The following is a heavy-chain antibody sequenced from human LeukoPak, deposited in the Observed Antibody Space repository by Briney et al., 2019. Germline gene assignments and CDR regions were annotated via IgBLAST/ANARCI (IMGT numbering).Heavy chain of an antibody. J-gene: IGHJ4*02. Sequence: GGSLRLSCAASGFTFSSYSMNWVRQAPGKGLEWVSSISSSSYIYYADSVKGRFTISRDNAKNSLYLQMNSLRAEDTAVYYCARAFYGSGSYYRYWGQGTLVTVSS. CDR2: ISSSSYI. D-gene: IGHD3-10*01. CDR1: GFTFSSYS. CDR3: ARAFYGSGSYYRY. V-gene: IGHV3-21*01.